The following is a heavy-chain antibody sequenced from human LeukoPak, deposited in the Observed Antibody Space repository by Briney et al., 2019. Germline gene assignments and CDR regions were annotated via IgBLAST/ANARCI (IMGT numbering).Heavy chain of an antibody. CDR3: ALLAVASDFDY. CDR1: GFPCSIYQ. J-gene: IGHJ4*02. CDR2: IGSSGTTI. Sequence: GGSLRLSCALSGFPCSIYQMKWVRQAPGKGVEWVSNIGSSGTTIYYADSVKGRFSISRDNAKNSLYLQMNSLRVEDTAVYYCALLAVASDFDYWGQGALVTVSS. V-gene: IGHV3-48*03. D-gene: IGHD6-19*01.